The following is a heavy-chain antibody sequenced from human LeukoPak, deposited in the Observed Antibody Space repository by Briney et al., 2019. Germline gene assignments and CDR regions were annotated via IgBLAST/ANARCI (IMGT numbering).Heavy chain of an antibody. V-gene: IGHV1-69*13. CDR2: IIPMFGIA. CDR1: GGTFSRYA. J-gene: IGHJ4*02. D-gene: IGHD3-10*01. Sequence: GASVKVSCKASGGTFSRYAISWVRQAPGQGLEWMGGIIPMFGIANYAQKFQGRVTITADESTSTAYMDLRSLRSDDTAIYYCARDSPDGSGTYYNDSPDYWGQGTLVTVSS. CDR3: ARDSPDGSGTYYNDSPDY.